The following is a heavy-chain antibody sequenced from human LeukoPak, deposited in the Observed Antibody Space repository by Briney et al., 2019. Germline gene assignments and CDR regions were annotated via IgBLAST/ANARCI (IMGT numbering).Heavy chain of an antibody. CDR2: IHSDGTT. CDR1: EFSVSSNY. V-gene: IGHV3-53*01. Sequence: GGSLRLSCAASEFSVSSNYMTWVRQAPGKGLEWVSVIHSDGTTYYADSVRGRFTISTDNFKNSLFLQMNSMGADDTAVYYCVREGTPGRQFFDLWGRGTLVTVSS. D-gene: IGHD6-19*01. J-gene: IGHJ2*01. CDR3: VREGTPGRQFFDL.